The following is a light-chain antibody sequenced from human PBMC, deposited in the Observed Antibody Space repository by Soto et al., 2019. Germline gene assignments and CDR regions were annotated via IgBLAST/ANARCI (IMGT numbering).Light chain of an antibody. V-gene: IGLV1-44*01. CDR3: AAWDDSLNGLR. J-gene: IGLJ1*01. Sequence: QSVLTQPPSASGTPGQRVTISCSGSSSNIGSNTVNWYQQLPGTAPKLLIYNNNQRPSAVPDRFSGSRSGTSASLAISGLQSEDEADYYCAAWDDSLNGLRLGTGTQLTVL. CDR2: NNN. CDR1: SSNIGSNT.